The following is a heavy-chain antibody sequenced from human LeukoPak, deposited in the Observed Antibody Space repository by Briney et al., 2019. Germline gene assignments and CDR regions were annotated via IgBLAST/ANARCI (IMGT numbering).Heavy chain of an antibody. CDR1: GGSISSSSYY. CDR2: IYYSGST. Sequence: SETLSLTCTVSGGSISSSSYYWGWIRQPPGKGLEWIGSIYYSGSTYYNPSLKSRVTISADTSKNQFSLKLSSVTAADTAVYYCARLVYDFWSGLIDYWGQGTLVTVSS. D-gene: IGHD3-3*01. V-gene: IGHV4-39*01. J-gene: IGHJ4*02. CDR3: ARLVYDFWSGLIDY.